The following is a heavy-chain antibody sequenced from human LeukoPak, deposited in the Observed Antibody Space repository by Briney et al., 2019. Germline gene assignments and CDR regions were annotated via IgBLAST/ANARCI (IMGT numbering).Heavy chain of an antibody. D-gene: IGHD2-21*01. CDR2: ISSSSTYI. Sequence: GGSLRLSCAASGFTFSSYSMNWVRQTPGKGLEWVSSISSSSTYIYYAYSVKGRFTISRDNAKNSLYLQMNSLRAEDTAVYYCAREPTSLILWGQGTLVTVSS. CDR3: AREPTSLIL. CDR1: GFTFSSYS. V-gene: IGHV3-21*01. J-gene: IGHJ1*01.